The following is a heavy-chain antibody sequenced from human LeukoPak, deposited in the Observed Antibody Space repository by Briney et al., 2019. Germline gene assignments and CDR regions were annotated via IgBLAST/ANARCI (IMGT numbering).Heavy chain of an antibody. J-gene: IGHJ4*02. D-gene: IGHD6-19*01. Sequence: GGSLRLSCAASGFTFSSYAMSWVRQAPGKGLEWVSAISGSGGSTYYADSVKGRFTISRDNSKNTLYLQMNSLRAEDTAVYYCAKDKAVAATIPLDYFDYWGQGTLVTVSS. V-gene: IGHV3-23*01. CDR1: GFTFSSYA. CDR2: ISGSGGST. CDR3: AKDKAVAATIPLDYFDY.